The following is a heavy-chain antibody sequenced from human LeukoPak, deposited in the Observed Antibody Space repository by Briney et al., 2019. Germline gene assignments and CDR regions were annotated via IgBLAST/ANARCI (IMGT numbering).Heavy chain of an antibody. D-gene: IGHD5-18*01. V-gene: IGHV4-38-2*02. CDR3: ARDRGYSYGVTGAFDI. CDR2: IYHSGST. Sequence: SETLSLTCAVSGFSISTGYYWGWIRQPPGKGLEWIGSIYHSGSTYYNPSLKSRVTISVDTSKNQFSLKLSSVTAADTAVYYCARDRGYSYGVTGAFDIWGQGTMVTVSS. CDR1: GFSISTGYY. J-gene: IGHJ3*02.